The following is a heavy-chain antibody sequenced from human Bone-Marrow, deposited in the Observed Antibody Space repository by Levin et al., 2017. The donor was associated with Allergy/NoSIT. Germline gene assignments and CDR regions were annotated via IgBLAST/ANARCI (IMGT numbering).Heavy chain of an antibody. V-gene: IGHV4-59*11. J-gene: IGHJ6*03. CDR1: GASMSGHY. Sequence: SETLSLTCTVSGASMSGHYWSWIRQPPGKGLDWIGYIHSSGSTNYNPSLKSRATVSIDTSRNQFSLRLNSVTAADTAVYYCAKLDTAMMGDYYIDVWGKGTSVTVSS. D-gene: IGHD5-18*01. CDR3: AKLDTAMMGDYYIDV. CDR2: IHSSGST.